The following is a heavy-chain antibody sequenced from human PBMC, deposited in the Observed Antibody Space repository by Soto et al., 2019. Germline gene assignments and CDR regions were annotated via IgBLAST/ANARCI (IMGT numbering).Heavy chain of an antibody. V-gene: IGHV3-53*01. CDR1: GVAVSSKY. J-gene: IGHJ4*02. CDR3: VQTTGWPGFDF. Sequence: EVQLVESGGGLIQPGGSLRLSCAASGVAVSSKYMTWVRQAPGKGLEWVSVIYGGGTTYYADSVKGRFTISRDTSKNTLYLQMNSLRAADTAVYYCVQTTGWPGFDFWGQGPMFTVSS. CDR2: IYGGGTT. D-gene: IGHD6-19*01.